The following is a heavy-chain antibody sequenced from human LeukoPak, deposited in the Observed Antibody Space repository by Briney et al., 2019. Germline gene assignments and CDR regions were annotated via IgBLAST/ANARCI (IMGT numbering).Heavy chain of an antibody. CDR3: ARDRPGSMDV. D-gene: IGHD3-10*01. V-gene: IGHV3-48*01. J-gene: IGHJ6*02. CDR1: GFTFSSYA. Sequence: GGSLRLSCAASGFTFSSYAMSWVRQAPGKGLEWVSYISSSSSNMDYADSVKGRFTISRDNVKNSLYLQMNSLRAEDTAVYYCARDRPGSMDVWGQGTTVTVSS. CDR2: ISSSSSNM.